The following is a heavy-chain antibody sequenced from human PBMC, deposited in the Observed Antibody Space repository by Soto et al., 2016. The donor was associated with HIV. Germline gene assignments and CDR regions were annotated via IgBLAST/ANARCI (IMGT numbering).Heavy chain of an antibody. CDR2: ISGSGGST. CDR1: GFTFSSYA. CDR3: AKTDILTGYVGDYFDY. Sequence: EVQLLESGGGLVQPGGSLRLSCAASGFTFSSYAMSWVRQAPGKGLEWVSAISGSGGSTYYADSVKGRFTISRDNSKNTLYLQMNSLRAEDTAVYYCAKTDILTGYVGDYFDYWGQGTLVTVSS. J-gene: IGHJ4*02. D-gene: IGHD3-9*01. V-gene: IGHV3-23*01.